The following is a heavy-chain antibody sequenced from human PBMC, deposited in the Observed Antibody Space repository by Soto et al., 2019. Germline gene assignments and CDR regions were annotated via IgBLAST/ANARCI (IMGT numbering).Heavy chain of an antibody. CDR1: GFTFNNYA. CDR3: ARHSSGYSYAFDI. V-gene: IGHV3-64*01. CDR2: INSNGGST. D-gene: IGHD3-22*01. J-gene: IGHJ3*02. Sequence: GGSLRLSFAASGFTFNNYAMHWVRQAPGKGLEYVSTINSNGGSTYYANSVKGRFTISRDNSKNTLYLQMGSLRAEDMAVYYCARHSSGYSYAFDIWGQGTMVTVSS.